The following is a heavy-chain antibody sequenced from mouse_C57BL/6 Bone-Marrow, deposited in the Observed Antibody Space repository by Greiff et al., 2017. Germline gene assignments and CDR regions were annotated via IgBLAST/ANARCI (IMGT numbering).Heavy chain of an antibody. D-gene: IGHD1-2*01. Sequence: EVQLQQSGTVLARPGASVKMSCKTSGYTFTSYWMHWVKQRPGQGLEWIGAISPGNSDTSYNQKFKGKAKLTAVTSASTAYMELSSLTNEDSAVYYCTRRDHYYGSYFDYWGQGTTLTVSS. V-gene: IGHV1-5*01. CDR1: GYTFTSYW. CDR2: ISPGNSDT. J-gene: IGHJ2*01. CDR3: TRRDHYYGSYFDY.